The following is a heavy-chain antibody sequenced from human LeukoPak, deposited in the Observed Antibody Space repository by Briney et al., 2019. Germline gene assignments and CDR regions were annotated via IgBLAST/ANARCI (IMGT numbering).Heavy chain of an antibody. J-gene: IGHJ4*02. CDR2: IYSGADST. CDR1: GLSVGSNY. Sequence: GGSLRLSCAASGLSVGSNYITWVRQAPGKGLEWVSVIYSGADSTYYADSVKGRFTISRDNSKNTLYLQMNSLRAEDTAVYYCVREERGANLHGDWYFDYWGQGVLVTVSS. CDR3: VREERGANLHGDWYFDY. V-gene: IGHV3-53*01. D-gene: IGHD2-21*02.